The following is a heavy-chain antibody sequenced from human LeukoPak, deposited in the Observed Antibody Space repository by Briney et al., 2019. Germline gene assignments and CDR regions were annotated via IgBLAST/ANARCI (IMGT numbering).Heavy chain of an antibody. CDR1: GGSISSYY. D-gene: IGHD6-19*01. Sequence: KASETLSLTCTVSGGSISSYYWSWIRQPPGEGLEWIGYIYYSGSTNYNSSLKSRVTISVDTSKNQFSLKLSSVTAADTAVYYCARDLKRSSGWLYYFDYWGQGTLVTVSS. V-gene: IGHV4-59*01. CDR3: ARDLKRSSGWLYYFDY. CDR2: IYYSGST. J-gene: IGHJ4*02.